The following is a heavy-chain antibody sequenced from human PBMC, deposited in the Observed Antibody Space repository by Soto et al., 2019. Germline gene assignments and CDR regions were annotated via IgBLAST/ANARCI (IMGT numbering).Heavy chain of an antibody. CDR2: IFPSGST. V-gene: IGHV4-4*07. CDR3: ASEGTAMKLHY. CDR1: GVSISNYY. J-gene: IGHJ4*02. Sequence: SETLSLTCTVSGVSISNYYWTWIRQPAGKGLEWIGRIFPSGSTNYNPSLRGRVTMSVDTSKNLFSLKLSSVTAADTALYYCASEGTAMKLHYWGQGTLVIVSS. D-gene: IGHD5-18*01.